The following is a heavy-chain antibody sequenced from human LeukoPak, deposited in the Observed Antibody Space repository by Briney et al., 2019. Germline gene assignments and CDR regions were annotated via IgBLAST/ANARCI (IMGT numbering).Heavy chain of an antibody. V-gene: IGHV4-59*12. J-gene: IGHJ5*02. CDR1: GGSISSYY. CDR3: ARGSRVRGVDNWFDP. D-gene: IGHD3-10*01. Sequence: SETLSLTCTVSGGSISSYYWSWIRQPPGKGLEWIGYIYYSGSTNYNPSLKSRVTMSVDTSKNQFSLKLGSVTAADTAVYYCARGSRVRGVDNWFDPWGQGTLVTVSS. CDR2: IYYSGST.